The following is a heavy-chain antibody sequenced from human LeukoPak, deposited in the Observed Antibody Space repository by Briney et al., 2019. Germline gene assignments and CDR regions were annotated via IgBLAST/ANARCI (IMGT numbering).Heavy chain of an antibody. J-gene: IGHJ4*02. CDR1: GGSTSSYY. CDR3: ARDVGYYFDY. CDR2: IYYSGST. Sequence: SETLSLTCTVSGGSTSSYYWSWIRQPPGEGLEWIGYIYYSGSTNYNPSLKSRVTISVDTSKNQFSLKLSSVTAADTAVYYCARDVGYYFDYWGQGTLVTVSS. V-gene: IGHV4-59*01.